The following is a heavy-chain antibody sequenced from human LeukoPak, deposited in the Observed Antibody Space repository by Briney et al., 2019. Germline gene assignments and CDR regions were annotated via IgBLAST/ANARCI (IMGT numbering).Heavy chain of an antibody. CDR3: ARRSWHYYFDY. J-gene: IGHJ4*02. CDR1: GGSISSSSYY. CDR2: IYYSGST. V-gene: IGHV4-39*01. D-gene: IGHD1-26*01. Sequence: SETLSLTCTVSGGSISSSSYYWGWIRQPPGKGLEWIGSIYYSGSTYYNPSLKSRVTISVDTSKNQFSLKLSSVTAADTAVYHCARRSWHYYFDYWGQGTLVTVSS.